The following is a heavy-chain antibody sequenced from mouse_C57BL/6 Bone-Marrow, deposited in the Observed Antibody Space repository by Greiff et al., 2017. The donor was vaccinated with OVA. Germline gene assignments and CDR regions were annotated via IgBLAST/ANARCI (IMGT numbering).Heavy chain of an antibody. Sequence: VKLLESGPGLVQPSQSLSITCTVSGFSLTSYGVHWVRQPPGKGLEWLGVIWRGGSTDYNAAFISRLSISKDNSKCQVFFKMNSLQADDTAIYYCAKTEFITTVVATRDGYFDVWGTGTTVTVSS. D-gene: IGHD1-1*01. J-gene: IGHJ1*03. CDR2: IWRGGST. CDR3: AKTEFITTVVATRDGYFDV. CDR1: GFSLTSYG. V-gene: IGHV2-4*01.